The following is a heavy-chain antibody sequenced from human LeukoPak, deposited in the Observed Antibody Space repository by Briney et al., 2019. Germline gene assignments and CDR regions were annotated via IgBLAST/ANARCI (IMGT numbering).Heavy chain of an antibody. CDR2: IYHSGST. V-gene: IGHV4-30-2*01. CDR3: ARDRIIVGATTTTVDAFDI. CDR1: GGSISSGGYY. D-gene: IGHD1-26*01. Sequence: SQTLSLTCTVSGGSISSGGYYWSWIRQPPGKGLEWIGYIYHSGSTYYNPSLKSRVTISVDRSKNQFSLKLSSVTAADTAVYYYARDRIIVGATTTTVDAFDIWGQGTMVTVSS. J-gene: IGHJ3*02.